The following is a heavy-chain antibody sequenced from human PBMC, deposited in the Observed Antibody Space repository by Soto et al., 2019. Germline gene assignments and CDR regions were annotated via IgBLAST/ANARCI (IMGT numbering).Heavy chain of an antibody. CDR2: ISYDGFIK. CDR3: AKDLKASGGHSGTLNYYYGMDV. V-gene: IGHV3-30*18. D-gene: IGHD3-10*01. CDR1: GFSFSTHG. J-gene: IGHJ6*02. Sequence: QVQLVESGGGVVQPGRSLRLSCASSGFSFSTHGMQWVRQAPGKGLEWVAIISYDGFIKYSADDVKGRFTISRDNSKNTLFLQMDSLRAEDSALYYCAKDLKASGGHSGTLNYYYGMDVWGQGTTVIVSS.